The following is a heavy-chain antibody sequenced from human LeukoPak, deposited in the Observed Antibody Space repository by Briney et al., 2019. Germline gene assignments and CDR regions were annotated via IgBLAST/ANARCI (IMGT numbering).Heavy chain of an antibody. D-gene: IGHD3-22*01. V-gene: IGHV3-30-3*01. J-gene: IGHJ4*02. CDR1: GFTFSSYA. Sequence: GGSLRLSCAASGFTFSSYAMHWVRQAPGKGLEWVAVISYDGSNKYYADSVKGRFTISRDNSKNTLYLQMNSLRAEDTAVYYCAREYYYDSSGYLPDYWGQGTLVIVSS. CDR2: ISYDGSNK. CDR3: AREYYYDSSGYLPDY.